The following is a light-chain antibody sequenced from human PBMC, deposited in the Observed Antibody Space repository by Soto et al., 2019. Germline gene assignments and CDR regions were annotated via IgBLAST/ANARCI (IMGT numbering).Light chain of an antibody. V-gene: IGKV1-5*01. J-gene: IGKJ2*01. CDR1: QTTNTW. Sequence: GDRVTITCRASQTTNTWLAWYQQKPGTAPKLLIYDASSLEGGVPSRFSASGSGTEFTLTISSLQPDDLATYYCQQYISYPYTFSQGTKLEIK. CDR3: QQYISYPYT. CDR2: DAS.